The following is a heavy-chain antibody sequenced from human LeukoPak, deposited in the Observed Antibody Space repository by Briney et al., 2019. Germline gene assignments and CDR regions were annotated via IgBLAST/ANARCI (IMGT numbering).Heavy chain of an antibody. CDR1: GFTSSSYG. CDR2: IWYDGSNK. CDR3: ARKSGAVAGTKGRHDAFDI. Sequence: GGSLRLSCAASGFTSSSYGMHWVRQAPGKGLEWVAVIWYDGSNKYYADSVKGRFTISRDNSKNTLYLQMNSLRAEDTAVYYCARKSGAVAGTKGRHDAFDIWGQGTMVTVSS. J-gene: IGHJ3*02. V-gene: IGHV3-33*01. D-gene: IGHD6-19*01.